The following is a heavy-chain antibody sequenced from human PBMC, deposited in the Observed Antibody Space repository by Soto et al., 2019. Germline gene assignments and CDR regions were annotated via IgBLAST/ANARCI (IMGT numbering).Heavy chain of an antibody. Sequence: SETLSLTCSVSGGSINSGGYYWGWIRQHPGKGLEWIGYIYYTGYTYYSASLKSRATISLDTSKIHFSLRLSSVTAADTAVYYCARALGLREAAFDIWGQGTMVTVSS. V-gene: IGHV4-31*03. D-gene: IGHD1-26*01. J-gene: IGHJ3*02. CDR3: ARALGLREAAFDI. CDR2: IYYTGYT. CDR1: GGSINSGGYY.